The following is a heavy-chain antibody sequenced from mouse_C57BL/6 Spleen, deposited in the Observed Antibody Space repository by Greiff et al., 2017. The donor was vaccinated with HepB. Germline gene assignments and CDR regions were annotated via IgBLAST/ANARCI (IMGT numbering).Heavy chain of an antibody. Sequence: VQLQQSGPELVKPGASVKISCKASGYAFSSSWMNWVKQRPGKGLEWIGRIYPGDGDTNYNGKFKGKATLTADKSSSTAYMQLSSLTSEDSAVYFCAREEAYYGSRRFDYWGQGTTLTVSS. D-gene: IGHD1-1*01. J-gene: IGHJ2*01. CDR2: IYPGDGDT. CDR3: AREEAYYGSRRFDY. V-gene: IGHV1-82*01. CDR1: GYAFSSSW.